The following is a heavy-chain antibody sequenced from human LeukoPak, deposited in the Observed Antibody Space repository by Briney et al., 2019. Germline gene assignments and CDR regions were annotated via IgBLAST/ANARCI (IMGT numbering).Heavy chain of an antibody. CDR3: ATYCSSANCLAL. Sequence: GGSLRLSCAASGFSFSTYWMSWVRQAPGKGPEWVANIKQDGSEKYYVDSVKGRFSVSRDNAKNSLYLEMDSLRVEDTAVYYCATYCSSANCLALWGRGALVTVSS. CDR1: GFSFSTYW. V-gene: IGHV3-7*01. J-gene: IGHJ4*02. CDR2: IKQDGSEK. D-gene: IGHD2-2*01.